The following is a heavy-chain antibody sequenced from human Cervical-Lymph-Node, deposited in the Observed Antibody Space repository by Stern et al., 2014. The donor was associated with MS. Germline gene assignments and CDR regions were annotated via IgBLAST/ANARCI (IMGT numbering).Heavy chain of an antibody. J-gene: IGHJ6*02. CDR1: GVNFHSYT. Sequence: QVQMVQSGAEVKKPGSSVKVSCKASGVNFHSYTINWVRQAPGQGGLEWMGRIIPIPGIADYAQKFQDRVTITADKSTGTAYMELRSLRSEDTAVYYCARGGHHGMDVWGQGTTVTVSS. CDR2: IIPIPGIA. CDR3: ARGGHHGMDV. V-gene: IGHV1-69*02.